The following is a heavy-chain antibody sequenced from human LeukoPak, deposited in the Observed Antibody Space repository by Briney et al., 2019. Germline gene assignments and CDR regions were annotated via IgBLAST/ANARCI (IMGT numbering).Heavy chain of an antibody. Sequence: GGSLRLSXAASGFTFDDYGMSWVRQAPGKGLEWVSGINWNGGSTGYADSVKGRFTISRDNAKNSLYLQMNSLRAEDTALYYCAGSGNYDILTGYYNYWGQGTLVTVSS. CDR3: AGSGNYDILTGYYNY. J-gene: IGHJ4*02. D-gene: IGHD3-9*01. V-gene: IGHV3-20*04. CDR1: GFTFDDYG. CDR2: INWNGGST.